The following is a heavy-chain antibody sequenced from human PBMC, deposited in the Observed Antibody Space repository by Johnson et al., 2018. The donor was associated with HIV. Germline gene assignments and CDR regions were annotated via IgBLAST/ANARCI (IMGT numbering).Heavy chain of an antibody. J-gene: IGHJ3*02. CDR1: GFTFSSYG. CDR2: IRYDGSDK. D-gene: IGHD3-10*01. V-gene: IGHV3-30*02. CDR3: ASEVRGVLDI. Sequence: QVQLVESGGGVVQPGRSLRLSCAASGFTFSSYGMNWVRQAPGKGLEWVAFIRYDGSDKYYADSVKGRFTISRDSSKNTLYLQMNSLRAEDMAVYYCASEVRGVLDIWGQGTMVTVS.